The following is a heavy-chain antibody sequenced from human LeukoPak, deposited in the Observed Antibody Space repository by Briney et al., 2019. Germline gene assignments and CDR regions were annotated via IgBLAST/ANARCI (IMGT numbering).Heavy chain of an antibody. Sequence: GGSLRLSCAASGFTFSRYEMNWVRQAPGKGLEWVSYISSTGSTIYYADSVKGRFTISRGNAKNSLYLQMNSLRAEDTAVYYCARISAVAGTGTLDYWGQGTLVTVSS. V-gene: IGHV3-48*03. J-gene: IGHJ4*02. CDR1: GFTFSRYE. CDR2: ISSTGSTI. CDR3: ARISAVAGTGTLDY. D-gene: IGHD6-19*01.